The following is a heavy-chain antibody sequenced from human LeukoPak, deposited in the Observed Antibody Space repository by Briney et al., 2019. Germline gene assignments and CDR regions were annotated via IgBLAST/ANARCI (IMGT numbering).Heavy chain of an antibody. V-gene: IGHV3-21*01. CDR1: GFTFSSYS. D-gene: IGHD3-22*01. Sequence: AGGSLRLSCAASGFTFSSYSMNWVRQAPGKGLEWVSSISSSSSYIYYADSVKGRFTISRDNAKNSLYLQMNSLRAEDTAVYYCARDRSYYDRKYFDYWGQGTLVTVSS. J-gene: IGHJ4*02. CDR3: ARDRSYYDRKYFDY. CDR2: ISSSSSYI.